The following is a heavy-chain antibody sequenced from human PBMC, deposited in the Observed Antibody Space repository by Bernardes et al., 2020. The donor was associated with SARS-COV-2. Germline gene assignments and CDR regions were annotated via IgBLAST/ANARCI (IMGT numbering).Heavy chain of an antibody. V-gene: IGHV4-59*11. CDR1: GGSISSHY. D-gene: IGHD5-12*01. CDR3: AREGGYDPQYFQH. CDR2: IYYSGST. J-gene: IGHJ1*01. Sequence: SETLSLTCTVSGGSISSHYWSWIRQPPGKGLEWIGYIYYSGSTNYNPSLKSRVTISVDTSKNQFSLKLSSVTAADPAVYYCAREGGYDPQYFQHWGQGTLVTVSS.